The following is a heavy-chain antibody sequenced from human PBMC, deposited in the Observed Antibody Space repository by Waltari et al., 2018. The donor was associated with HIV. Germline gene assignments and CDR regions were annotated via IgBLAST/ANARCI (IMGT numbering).Heavy chain of an antibody. D-gene: IGHD3-16*02. J-gene: IGHJ6*02. CDR1: SSYS. CDR2: ISYDGSYK. CDR3: AKDRAITFGRLIENYYYGMDV. V-gene: IGHV3-30*18. Sequence: SSYSMHWVRQAPGKGLEWVAVISYDGSYKYYADSVRGRFTISRDNSKNTLSLQMNTLRTEDTAVFYCAKDRAITFGRLIENYYYGMDVWGQGTTVTVSS.